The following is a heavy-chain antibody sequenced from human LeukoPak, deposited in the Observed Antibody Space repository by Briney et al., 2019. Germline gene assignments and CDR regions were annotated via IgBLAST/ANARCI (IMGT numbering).Heavy chain of an antibody. CDR2: IGNNGGYT. J-gene: IGHJ4*02. CDR1: GFTFSSSA. Sequence: GGSLRLSCAASGFTFSSSAMSWVRQAPGKGLEWVSAIGNNGGYTYYADSVKGRFTISRDNSKNTLYLQMNSLRAEDTAVYYCAREGDYYDSSGYLDYWGQGTLVTVSS. CDR3: AREGDYYDSSGYLDY. V-gene: IGHV3-23*01. D-gene: IGHD3-22*01.